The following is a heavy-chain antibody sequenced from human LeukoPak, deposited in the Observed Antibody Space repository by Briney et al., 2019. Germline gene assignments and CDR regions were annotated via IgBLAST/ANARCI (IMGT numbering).Heavy chain of an antibody. CDR1: GFTFSSYE. J-gene: IGHJ4*02. V-gene: IGHV3-48*03. Sequence: GGSLRLSCAASGFTFSSYEMNWVRQAPGKGLEWVSYISSSGSSTYYADSVKGRFTISRDNAKNSLHLQMNSLRAEDTALYYCARDYDYGDYPGYWGQGTLVTVSS. CDR2: ISSSGSST. D-gene: IGHD4-17*01. CDR3: ARDYDYGDYPGY.